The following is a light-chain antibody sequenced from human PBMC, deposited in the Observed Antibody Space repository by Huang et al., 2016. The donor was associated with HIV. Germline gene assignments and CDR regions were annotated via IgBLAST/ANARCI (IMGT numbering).Light chain of an antibody. J-gene: IGKJ3*01. CDR2: AAS. CDR1: QIVSIH. CDR3: QQYNDFRST. Sequence: ETVMTQSPVTLSVSPGDRASLSCRSSQIVSIHLAWDQQKPGQAPRLLIYAASTRATGVPARFSGSGAGTEFTLTISSLQSEDSAVYYCQQYNDFRSTFGPGTRVEIK. V-gene: IGKV3-15*01.